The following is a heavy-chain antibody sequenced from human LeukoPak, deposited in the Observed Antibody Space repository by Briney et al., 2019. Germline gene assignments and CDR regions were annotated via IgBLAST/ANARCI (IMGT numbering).Heavy chain of an antibody. CDR1: GFTFSSYA. D-gene: IGHD3-22*01. J-gene: IGHJ4*02. Sequence: GGSLRLSCAASGFTFSSYAMSWVRQAPGKGLEWVSGISGSGDNTYYADSVKGRFTISRDNSKNTLYVQVNSLGTEDTAAYYCAKGSYYNSSGSFYFDYWGQGTLVTVSS. CDR3: AKGSYYNSSGSFYFDY. V-gene: IGHV3-23*01. CDR2: ISGSGDNT.